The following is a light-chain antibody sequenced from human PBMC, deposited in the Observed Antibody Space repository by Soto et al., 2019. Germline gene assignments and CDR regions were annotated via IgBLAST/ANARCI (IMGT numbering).Light chain of an antibody. CDR2: WAS. Sequence: DIVMTQSPDSLAVSLGERVTINCKSSQSVLYSSNNKNYIAWYQQKPGQPPKLLIYWASTRESGVPDRLSGSGSGTDFTLTISSLQAEDEAVYYCQQDYSTLSIASGQGTRLEIK. CDR3: QQDYSTLSIA. V-gene: IGKV4-1*01. J-gene: IGKJ5*01. CDR1: QSVLYSSNNKNY.